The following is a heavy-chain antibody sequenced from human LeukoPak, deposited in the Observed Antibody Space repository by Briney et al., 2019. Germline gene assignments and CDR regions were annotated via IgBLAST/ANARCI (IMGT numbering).Heavy chain of an antibody. CDR3: AKGPNIVVVTAIHL. CDR1: GFAFDEHG. V-gene: IGHV3-20*04. Sequence: GGSLRLSCTASGFAFDEHGMSWVRQVPGKGLEWVSGINWSGGSTGYADPLRGRFTISRDNAKNSLYLQMNSLRAEDTAVYYCAKGPNIVVVTAIHLWGQGTLVTVSS. CDR2: INWSGGST. D-gene: IGHD2-21*02. J-gene: IGHJ4*02.